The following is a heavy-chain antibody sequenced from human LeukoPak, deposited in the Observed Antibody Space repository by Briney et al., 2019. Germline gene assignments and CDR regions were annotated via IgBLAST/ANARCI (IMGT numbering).Heavy chain of an antibody. V-gene: IGHV4-34*01. CDR1: GVSFSGYY. Sequence: PSETLSLTCAVYGVSFSGYYWSWIRQPPGKGLEWIGEINHSGSTNYNPSLKSRVTISVDTSKNQFSLKLSSVTAADTAVYYCARDRDIWGQGTMVTVSS. CDR2: INHSGST. J-gene: IGHJ3*02. CDR3: ARDRDI.